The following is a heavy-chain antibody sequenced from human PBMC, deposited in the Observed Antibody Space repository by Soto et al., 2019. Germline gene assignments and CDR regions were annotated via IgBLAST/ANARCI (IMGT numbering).Heavy chain of an antibody. Sequence: QVPLVQAGAGVKKPGASVKLSCKASGYPFRTYDIHWVRQAPGQGLEWMGWMNPNSGNTGYAPRFQGRVTMTRDTSSTTAFMELSSLTSEDTAVYYCAREEAKTPIIALFDSWGQGTLVTVYS. CDR1: GYPFRTYD. J-gene: IGHJ4*02. V-gene: IGHV1-8*01. CDR2: MNPNSGNT. D-gene: IGHD3-3*01. CDR3: AREEAKTPIIALFDS.